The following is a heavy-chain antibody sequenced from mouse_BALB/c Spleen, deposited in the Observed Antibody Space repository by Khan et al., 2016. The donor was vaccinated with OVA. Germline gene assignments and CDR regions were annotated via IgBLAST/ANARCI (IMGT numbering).Heavy chain of an antibody. V-gene: IGHV14-3*02. CDR2: IDPANGNT. D-gene: IGHD1-1*01. J-gene: IGHJ4*01. Sequence: VRLQQSGAELVKPGASVQLSCTTSGFNIKDTYIHWVKQRPEQGLEWIGRIDPANGNTKYDPKFQGTAAITTDTSSNTASLQLSSLTSADTAVYYCAPTPYCSSYDYAMDYWGQGTSVTVSS. CDR3: APTPYCSSYDYAMDY. CDR1: GFNIKDTY.